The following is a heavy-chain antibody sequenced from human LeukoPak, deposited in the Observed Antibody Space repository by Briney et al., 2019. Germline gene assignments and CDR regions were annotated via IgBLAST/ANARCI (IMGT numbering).Heavy chain of an antibody. V-gene: IGHV3-74*01. CDR1: GFTFSSYW. CDR3: TRAITYFYGSVTYDWFDS. D-gene: IGHD3-10*01. J-gene: IGHJ5*01. Sequence: GGSLRLSCAASGFTFSSYWMHWVRQTPGKGLMWVARIKGDGSTIYADSVQGRFTISRDNAKNTVYLQMNSLRVDDTANYCTRAITYFYGSVTYDWFDSWGQGTRVTVSS. CDR2: IKGDGST.